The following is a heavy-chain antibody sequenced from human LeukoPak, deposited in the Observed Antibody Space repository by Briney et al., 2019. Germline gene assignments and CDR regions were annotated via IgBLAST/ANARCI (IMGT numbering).Heavy chain of an antibody. CDR2: ISSSSSYI. Sequence: GGSLRLSCAASGFTFSSYSMNWVRQAPGKGPEWVSSISSSSSYIYYADSVKGRFTISRDNAKNSLYLQMNSLRAEDTAVYYCARDRGGYGDYHFDYWGQGTLVTVSS. CDR1: GFTFSSYS. V-gene: IGHV3-21*01. D-gene: IGHD4-17*01. CDR3: ARDRGGYGDYHFDY. J-gene: IGHJ4*02.